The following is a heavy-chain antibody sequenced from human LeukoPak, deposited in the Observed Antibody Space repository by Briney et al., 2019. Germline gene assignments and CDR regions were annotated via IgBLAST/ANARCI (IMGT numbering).Heavy chain of an antibody. CDR2: IGIAGDT. CDR3: IRGGIQVSGIDAFDI. Sequence: GGSLRLSCAASGFTFNAYSMNWVRQAPGRGLEWVSAIGIAGDTYYPDSVKGRFTISRENAKNSMYLQMNSLKDGDTAVYYCIRGGIQVSGIDAFDIWGQGTMVTVSS. CDR1: GFTFNAYS. V-gene: IGHV3-13*01. J-gene: IGHJ3*02. D-gene: IGHD5/OR15-5a*01.